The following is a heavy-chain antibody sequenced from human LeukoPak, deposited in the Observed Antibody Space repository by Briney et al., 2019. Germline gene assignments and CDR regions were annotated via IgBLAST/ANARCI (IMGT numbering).Heavy chain of an antibody. CDR1: GFTFSSYA. J-gene: IGHJ4*02. D-gene: IGHD6-6*01. CDR2: ISYDGSNK. CDR3: ARGAPERISSSTNYYFDY. V-gene: IGHV3-30*04. Sequence: GGSLRLSCAASGFTFSSYAMHWVRQAPGKGLEWVAVISYDGSNKYYADSVKGRFTISRDNSKNTLYLQMNSLRAEDTAVYYCARGAPERISSSTNYYFDYWGQGTLVTVSS.